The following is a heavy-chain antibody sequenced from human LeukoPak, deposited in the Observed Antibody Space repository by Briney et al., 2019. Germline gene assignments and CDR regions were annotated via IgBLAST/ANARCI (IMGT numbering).Heavy chain of an antibody. CDR2: IRSKANSYAT. CDR1: GFTFSGSA. Sequence: PGGSLRLSCAASGFTFSGSAMHWVRQASGKGLEWVGRIRSKANSYATAYAASVKGRFTISRDDSKNTAYLQMNNLKTEDTAVYYCTSLYYYGSGSYSTDYYYYYMDVWGKGTTVTVSS. J-gene: IGHJ6*03. V-gene: IGHV3-73*01. D-gene: IGHD3-10*01. CDR3: TSLYYYGSGSYSTDYYYYYMDV.